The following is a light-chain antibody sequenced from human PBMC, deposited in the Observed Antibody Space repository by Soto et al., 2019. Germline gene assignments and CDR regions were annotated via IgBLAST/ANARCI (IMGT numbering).Light chain of an antibody. Sequence: DIQMTQAPSSLSASVGDRVTITCRASEHITKYINWFQHKPGKAPKLLIYAASILHSGVPSRFSGSESGTYFTLTINSLQPEDFATYYCQQSDIIPWTFGQGTEVEMK. J-gene: IGKJ1*01. V-gene: IGKV1-39*01. CDR1: EHITKY. CDR3: QQSDIIPWT. CDR2: AAS.